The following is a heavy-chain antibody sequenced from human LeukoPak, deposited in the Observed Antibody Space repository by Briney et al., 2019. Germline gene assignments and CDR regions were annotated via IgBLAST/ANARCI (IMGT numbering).Heavy chain of an antibody. Sequence: SETLSLTCTVSGGSISSSSYYWGWIRQPPGKGLEWIGSIYYSGSTYYNPSLKSRVTISADTSKNQFSLKLSSVTAADTAVYYCARRYSSSWFNWFDPWGQGTLVTVSS. V-gene: IGHV4-39*01. CDR1: GGSISSSSYY. CDR3: ARRYSSSWFNWFDP. CDR2: IYYSGST. J-gene: IGHJ5*02. D-gene: IGHD6-13*01.